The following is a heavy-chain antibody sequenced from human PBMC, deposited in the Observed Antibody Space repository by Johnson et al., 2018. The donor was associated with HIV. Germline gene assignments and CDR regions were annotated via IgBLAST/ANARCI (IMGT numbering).Heavy chain of an antibody. Sequence: QVQLVESGGGVVRPGRSLRLSCVVSGFTFSNYPMHWVRQAPGKGLEWVAVISFDGSNKYYADSVKGRFSISRDNPKNTLYLQMSSLRAEDTAVYYCAKAPPLSTYDYDAFDVWGQGTMVTVSS. V-gene: IGHV3-30*04. J-gene: IGHJ3*01. D-gene: IGHD5-12*01. CDR3: AKAPPLSTYDYDAFDV. CDR1: GFTFSNYP. CDR2: ISFDGSNK.